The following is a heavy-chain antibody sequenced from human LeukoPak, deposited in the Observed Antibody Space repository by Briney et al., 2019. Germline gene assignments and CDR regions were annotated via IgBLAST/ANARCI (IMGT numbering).Heavy chain of an antibody. Sequence: SETLSLTCAVYAGSFSGYYWSWIRQPPGKGLEWIGEINHSGSTNYNPSLKSRVTISVDTSKNQFSLKLSSVTAADTAVYYCATSRRPYYYGSGSFDPWGQGTLVTVS. V-gene: IGHV4-34*01. CDR3: ATSRRPYYYGSGSFDP. CDR1: AGSFSGYY. D-gene: IGHD3-10*01. J-gene: IGHJ5*02. CDR2: INHSGST.